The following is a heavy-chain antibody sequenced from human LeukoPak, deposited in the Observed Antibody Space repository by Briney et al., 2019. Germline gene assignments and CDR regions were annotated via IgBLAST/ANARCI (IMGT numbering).Heavy chain of an antibody. V-gene: IGHV4-30-4*08. CDR2: IYYSGST. Sequence: SETLSLTCTVSGGSISSGDYYWSWIRQPPGKGLEWIGYIYYSGSTYYNPSLKSRVTISVDTSKNHFSLKLSSVTAADTAVYYCAGCYDSTSDAFDIWGQGTMVTVSS. J-gene: IGHJ3*02. CDR1: GGSISSGDYY. D-gene: IGHD3-22*01. CDR3: AGCYDSTSDAFDI.